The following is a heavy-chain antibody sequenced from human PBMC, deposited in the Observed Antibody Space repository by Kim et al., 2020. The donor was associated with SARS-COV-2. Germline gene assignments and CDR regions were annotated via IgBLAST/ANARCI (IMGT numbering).Heavy chain of an antibody. V-gene: IGHV4-59*08. J-gene: IGHJ4*02. Sequence: PSLKSRVTISVDTSKNQFSLKLSSVTAADTAVYYCARHAGGYSSGWYLKYWGQGTLVTVSS. D-gene: IGHD6-19*01. CDR3: ARHAGGYSSGWYLKY.